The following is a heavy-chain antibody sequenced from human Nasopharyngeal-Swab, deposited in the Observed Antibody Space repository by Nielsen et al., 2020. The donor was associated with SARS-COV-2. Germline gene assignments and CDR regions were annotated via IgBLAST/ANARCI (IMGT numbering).Heavy chain of an antibody. V-gene: IGHV4-59*01. CDR3: AREHIIGNWFDP. J-gene: IGHJ5*02. D-gene: IGHD3-3*01. Sequence: RQPPGKGLEWIGSTYHSGSTNNNPSLKSRVTITVDTSKNQVSLKLTSVTAADTAVYYCAREHIIGNWFDPWGQGTLVTVSS. CDR2: TYHSGST.